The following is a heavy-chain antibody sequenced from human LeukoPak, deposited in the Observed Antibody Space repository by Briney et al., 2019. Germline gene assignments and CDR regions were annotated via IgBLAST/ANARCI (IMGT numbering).Heavy chain of an antibody. D-gene: IGHD5-24*01. Sequence: PSQTLSLTCTVSGGSMSSYYWSWIRQPPGKGLEWIGYIYYSGSTKYNPSLKSRVTISVDTSKNQFSLKLSSVTAADTAVYYCARGARAGYNLEPFDYWGQGTLVTVSS. CDR1: GGSMSSYY. J-gene: IGHJ4*02. CDR2: IYYSGST. V-gene: IGHV4-59*08. CDR3: ARGARAGYNLEPFDY.